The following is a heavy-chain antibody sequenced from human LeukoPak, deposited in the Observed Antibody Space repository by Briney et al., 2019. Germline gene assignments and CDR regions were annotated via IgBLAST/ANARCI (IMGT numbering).Heavy chain of an antibody. Sequence: GGSLRLSCAASGFTFSSYSMNWVRQAPGKGLEWVSSISSSSSYIYYADSVKGRFTISRDNAKNSLYLQMNSLRAEDTAVYYCAREEFGSWPPRGPFDYWGQGTLVTVSS. CDR2: ISSSSSYI. CDR1: GFTFSSYS. CDR3: AREEFGSWPPRGPFDY. J-gene: IGHJ4*02. V-gene: IGHV3-21*01. D-gene: IGHD6-13*01.